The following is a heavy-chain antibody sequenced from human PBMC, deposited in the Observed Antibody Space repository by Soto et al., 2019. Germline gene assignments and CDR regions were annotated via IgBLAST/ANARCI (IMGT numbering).Heavy chain of an antibody. J-gene: IGHJ2*01. D-gene: IGHD2-2*01. CDR2: ISGGGDRT. CDR1: GFTFINYA. CDR3: ARQVLGSTIRPDWWYFEL. V-gene: IGHV3-23*01. Sequence: EVQLLESGGGLVQPGGSLRLSCVGSGFTFINYAMNWVRQTPGKGLEWVSTISGGGDRTFDADTVKGRFTISRDNSKNTVNLQMNSLRADDTAVYYCARQVLGSTIRPDWWYFELWGRRTRVTVSS.